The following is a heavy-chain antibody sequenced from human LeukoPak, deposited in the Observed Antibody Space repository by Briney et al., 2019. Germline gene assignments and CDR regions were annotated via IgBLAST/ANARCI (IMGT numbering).Heavy chain of an antibody. CDR1: GGTLSSYA. D-gene: IGHD3-10*01. J-gene: IGHJ4*02. CDR2: IIPIFGTA. CDR3: ARDRSYYYGSGSYSDGFDY. V-gene: IGHV1-69*13. Sequence: ASVKVSCKASGGTLSSYAISWVRQAPGQGLEWMGGIIPIFGTANYAQKFQGRVTITADESTSTAYMELSSLRSEDTAVYYCARDRSYYYGSGSYSDGFDYWGQGTLVTVSS.